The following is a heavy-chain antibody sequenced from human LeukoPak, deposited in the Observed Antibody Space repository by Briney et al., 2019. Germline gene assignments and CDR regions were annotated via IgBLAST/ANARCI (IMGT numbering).Heavy chain of an antibody. D-gene: IGHD3-22*01. CDR2: IYHSGST. V-gene: IGHV4-4*02. CDR1: GGSISSSNW. CDR3: ARYYYDSSGYITDAFDI. Sequence: SETLSLTCAVSGGSISSSNWWSWVRQPPGKGLEWIGEIYHSGSTNYNPSLKSRVTISVDTSKNQFSLKLSSVTAADTAVYYCARYYYDSSGYITDAFDIWGQGTMVTVSS. J-gene: IGHJ3*02.